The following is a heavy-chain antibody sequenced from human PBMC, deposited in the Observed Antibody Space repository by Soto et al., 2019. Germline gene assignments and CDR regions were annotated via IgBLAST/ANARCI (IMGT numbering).Heavy chain of an antibody. CDR2: INAGNGNT. V-gene: IGHV1-3*01. D-gene: IGHD5-12*01. J-gene: IGHJ4*02. Sequence: ASVKVSCKESGYTINSYAMRWVRQAPGQRLEWMGWINAGNGNTKYSQRFQGRVTITADESTATSYMELSSLRSEDTAVYYCARDLGSGYDPGDYWGQGTLGTVSS. CDR3: ARDLGSGYDPGDY. CDR1: GYTINSYA.